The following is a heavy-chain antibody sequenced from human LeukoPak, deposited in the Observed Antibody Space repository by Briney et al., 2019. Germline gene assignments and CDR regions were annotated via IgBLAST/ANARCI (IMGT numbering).Heavy chain of an antibody. Sequence: GASVEVSCKASGYTFTSYATHWVRQAPGQRLEWMGWINAGNGNTKYSQKFQGRVTITTDESTSAAYMELSSLRSEDTAVYYCARVGGFGYYYYGMDVWGQGTTVTVSS. J-gene: IGHJ6*02. D-gene: IGHD3-10*01. CDR1: GYTFTSYA. CDR3: ARVGGFGYYYYGMDV. CDR2: INAGNGNT. V-gene: IGHV1-3*01.